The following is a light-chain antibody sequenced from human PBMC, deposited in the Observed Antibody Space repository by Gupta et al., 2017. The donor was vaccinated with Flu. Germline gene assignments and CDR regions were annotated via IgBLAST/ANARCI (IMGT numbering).Light chain of an antibody. V-gene: IGLV2-14*01. CDR2: EVT. CDR3: TSYTLSTTHV. CDR1: SSDIVGIYNY. Sequence: QSALTQPPSVSGSPGQSSTTPCTGTSSDIVGIYNYVSWYQQHPGKAPKLIIYEVTNRPSGVSDRFSGSKSANTASLTISGLQTEDEADYYCTSYTLSTTHVFGGGTKVTVL. J-gene: IGLJ3*02.